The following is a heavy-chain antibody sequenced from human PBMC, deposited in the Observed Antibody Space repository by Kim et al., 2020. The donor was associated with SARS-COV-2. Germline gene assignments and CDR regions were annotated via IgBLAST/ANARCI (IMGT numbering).Heavy chain of an antibody. J-gene: IGHJ6*02. V-gene: IGHV1-69*13. CDR1: GGTFSSYA. CDR2: IIPIFGTA. Sequence: SVKVSCKASGGTFSSYAISWVRQAPGQGLEWMGGIIPIFGTANYAQKFQGRVTITADESTSTAYMELSSLRSEDTAVYYCARGPDRGVILSYYYYYGMDVWGQGTTVTVSS. D-gene: IGHD3-10*01. CDR3: ARGPDRGVILSYYYYYGMDV.